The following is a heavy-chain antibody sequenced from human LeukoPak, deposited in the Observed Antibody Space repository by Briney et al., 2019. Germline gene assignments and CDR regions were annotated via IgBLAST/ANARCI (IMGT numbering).Heavy chain of an antibody. V-gene: IGHV3-30*02. J-gene: IGHJ4*02. D-gene: IGHD6-13*01. CDR2: IRYDGSNK. CDR1: GFTFSSYG. Sequence: TGGSLRLSCAASGFTFSSYGMHWVRQAPGKGLEWVAFIRYDGSNKYYADSVKGRFTISRDNSKNTLYLQMNSLRAEDTAVYYCARVRRGSSSWYRFDYWGQGTLVTVSS. CDR3: ARVRRGSSSWYRFDY.